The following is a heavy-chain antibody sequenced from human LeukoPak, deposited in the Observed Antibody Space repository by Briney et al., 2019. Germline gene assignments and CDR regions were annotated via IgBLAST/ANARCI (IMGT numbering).Heavy chain of an antibody. V-gene: IGHV1-8*02. Sequence: ASVKVSCKAFGYTFTTYDMHWVRQASGQGLEWMGWVSPNSGKTAYAQKFQDRVNITRDTSISTGYMELSSLRSEDTAVYYCVRGYFNWNYAGVGEYYYMDVWGKGTTVTVSS. CDR1: GYTFTTYD. CDR3: VRGYFNWNYAGVGEYYYMDV. CDR2: VSPNSGKT. J-gene: IGHJ6*03. D-gene: IGHD1-7*01.